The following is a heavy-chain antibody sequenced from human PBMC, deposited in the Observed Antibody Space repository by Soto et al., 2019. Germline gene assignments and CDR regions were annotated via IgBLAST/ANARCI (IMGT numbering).Heavy chain of an antibody. CDR1: GFTFSSYW. J-gene: IGHJ3*02. D-gene: IGHD3-22*01. Sequence: PGGSLRLSCSACGFTFSSYWMHWVRQAKGKGLVWVSRINSDGSSTSYADSVKGRFTISRDNAKNTLYLQMNSLRAEDTAVYYCARELYYYDSSGYYGPEGDAFDIWGQGTMVTGSS. CDR3: ARELYYYDSSGYYGPEGDAFDI. CDR2: INSDGSST. V-gene: IGHV3-74*01.